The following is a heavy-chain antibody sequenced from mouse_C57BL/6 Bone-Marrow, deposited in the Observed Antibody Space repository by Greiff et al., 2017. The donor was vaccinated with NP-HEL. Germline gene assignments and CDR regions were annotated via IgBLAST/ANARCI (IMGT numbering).Heavy chain of an antibody. V-gene: IGHV14-3*01. CDR1: GFNIKNTY. CDR3: ARWDFYDYDYFDY. D-gene: IGHD2-4*01. CDR2: IDPANGNT. J-gene: IGHJ2*01. Sequence: VRLKQSVAELVRPGASVKLSCTASGFNIKNTYMHWVKQRPEQGLEWIGRIDPANGNTKYAPKFQGKATITADTSSNTAYLQLSSLTSEDTAIYYCARWDFYDYDYFDYWGQGTTLTVSS.